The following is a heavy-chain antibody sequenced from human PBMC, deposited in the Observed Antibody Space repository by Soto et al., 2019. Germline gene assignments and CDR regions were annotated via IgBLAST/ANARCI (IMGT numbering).Heavy chain of an antibody. Sequence: QVQLVQSGAEVKKPGSSVKVSCKASGGTFSSYAISWVRQAPGQGLEWMGGIIPIFGTANYAQKFQGRVTITADKSTSTAYMELSSLRSEDTAVYYCANNWDCSGGTCYSYYSYDMDVWGQGTTVTVSS. V-gene: IGHV1-69*06. CDR2: IIPIFGTA. J-gene: IGHJ6*02. D-gene: IGHD2-15*01. CDR3: ANNWDCSGGTCYSYYSYDMDV. CDR1: GGTFSSYA.